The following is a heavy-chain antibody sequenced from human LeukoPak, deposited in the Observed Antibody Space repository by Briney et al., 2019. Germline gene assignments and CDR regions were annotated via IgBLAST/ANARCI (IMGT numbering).Heavy chain of an antibody. CDR1: GGTFSNYA. D-gene: IGHD4-17*01. J-gene: IGHJ4*02. Sequence: ASVKASCKASGGTFSNYAISWVRQAPGQGLEWMGKIIPIFGTGNYAQKLQGRVTLTTDTSTNTAYMELRSLRSDDTAVYYCARDIAVTNFDYWGQGTLVTVSS. V-gene: IGHV1-69*05. CDR2: IIPIFGTG. CDR3: ARDIAVTNFDY.